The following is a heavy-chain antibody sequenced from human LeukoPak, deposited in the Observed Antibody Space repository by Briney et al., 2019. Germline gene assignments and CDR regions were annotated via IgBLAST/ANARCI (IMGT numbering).Heavy chain of an antibody. J-gene: IGHJ4*02. V-gene: IGHV3-74*01. CDR1: GFTFSSYW. CDR3: AIQQWLVSDFDY. CDR2: INSDGSST. D-gene: IGHD6-19*01. Sequence: PGGSLRLSCAASGFTFSSYWMRWVRQAPGKGLVWVSRINSDGSSTSYADSVKGRFTVSRDNAKNTLYLQMNSLRAEGTAVYYCAIQQWLVSDFDYWGQGTLVTVSS.